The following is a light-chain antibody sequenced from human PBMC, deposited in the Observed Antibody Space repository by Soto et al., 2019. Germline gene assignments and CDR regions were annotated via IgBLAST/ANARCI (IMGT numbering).Light chain of an antibody. CDR1: QSVSSSY. J-gene: IGKJ1*01. V-gene: IGKV3-20*01. CDR2: GAS. CDR3: QQYGSSPS. Sequence: EIVITQSPTSLSVSPGKRATLSCRASQSVSSSYLAWYQQKPGQAPRLLIYGASSRATGIPDRFSGSGSGTDFTLTISRLDPEDFAVYYCQQYGSSPSCGQGTKV.